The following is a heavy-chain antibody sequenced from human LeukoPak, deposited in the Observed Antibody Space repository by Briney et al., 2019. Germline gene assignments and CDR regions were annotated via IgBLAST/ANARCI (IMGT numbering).Heavy chain of an antibody. J-gene: IGHJ4*02. CDR3: AGGQGWLLDY. CDR2: ISSSSSYI. D-gene: IGHD5-12*01. CDR1: GFTFSSYS. Sequence: TGGSLRLSCAASGFTFSSYSMNWVRQAPGKGLEWVSSISSSSSYIYYADSVKGRFTISRDNAKNSLYLQMNSLRVEDTAVYYCAGGQGWLLDYWGQGTLLTVSS. V-gene: IGHV3-21*04.